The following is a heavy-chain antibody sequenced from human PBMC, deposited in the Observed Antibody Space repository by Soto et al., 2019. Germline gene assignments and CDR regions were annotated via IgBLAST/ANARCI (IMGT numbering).Heavy chain of an antibody. V-gene: IGHV3-23*01. CDR1: GFICSDYD. CDR2: ILVGGST. D-gene: IGHD2-8*02. J-gene: IGHJ3*02. CDR3: ARETAAGGGAFEI. Sequence: GGSLRLSCAVSGFICSDYDMSWVRQAPGKGLEWVSTILVGGSTHYEDSVRGRCTIPTDTSKNTVYLQMKSLTPGDTAVYYYARETAAGGGAFEIYGQGTQVTVSS.